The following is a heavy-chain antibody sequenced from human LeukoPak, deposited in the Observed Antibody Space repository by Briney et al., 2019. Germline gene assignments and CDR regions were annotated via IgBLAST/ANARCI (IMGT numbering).Heavy chain of an antibody. Sequence: GGSLRLSCAASGFTFSSYWMHWVRQAPGKGLVWVSRINSDGSSTSYADSVKGRFTISRDNAKNTLYLQMNSLRAEDTAVYYCAKAGGSYPVWVDYWGQGTLVTVSS. CDR1: GFTFSSYW. CDR3: AKAGGSYPVWVDY. J-gene: IGHJ4*02. CDR2: INSDGSST. V-gene: IGHV3-74*01. D-gene: IGHD1-26*01.